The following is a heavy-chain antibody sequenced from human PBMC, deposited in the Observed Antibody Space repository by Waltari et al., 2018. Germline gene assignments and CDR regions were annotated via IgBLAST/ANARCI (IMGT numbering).Heavy chain of an antibody. D-gene: IGHD2-15*01. CDR1: GFSFLCDG. CDR3: VKDRFTKWSFDY. Sequence: QVQRVESGGGVVQPGGSLQLSCGPSGFSFLCDGMHWVRQAPGKGLEWVTFISNDGIKQFYADSVKGRFTVSRDISKNTLYLQMNSLRPEDTAVYYCVKDRFTKWSFDYWGQGTLVTVSS. V-gene: IGHV3-30*18. CDR2: ISNDGIKQ. J-gene: IGHJ4*02.